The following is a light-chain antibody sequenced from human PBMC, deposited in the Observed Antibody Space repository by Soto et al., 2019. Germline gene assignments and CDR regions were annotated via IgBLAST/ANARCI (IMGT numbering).Light chain of an antibody. J-gene: IGKJ2*01. CDR2: GAS. CDR3: QQYNNWPRT. V-gene: IGKV3-15*01. CDR1: QSISSD. Sequence: ETVMTQSPATLSVSPGERATLSCRASQSISSDLAWYQHKPGQAPRLLIYGASTTATGIPVRFSGSGSGTEFTLTISSLQSEDFAVYYFQQYNNWPRTFGQGTKLEIK.